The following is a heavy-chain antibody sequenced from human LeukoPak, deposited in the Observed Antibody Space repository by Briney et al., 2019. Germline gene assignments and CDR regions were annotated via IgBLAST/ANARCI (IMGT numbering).Heavy chain of an antibody. V-gene: IGHV4-59*08. D-gene: IGHD3-10*01. Sequence: SETLSLTCTVSGGSISSYYWSWIRQPPGKGLEWIGYIYYSGSTNYNPSLKSRVTVSIDASKNQFSLKLTSVTAADTAVYYCARLTSGTHANFDYWGQGTLVTVSS. CDR2: IYYSGST. CDR1: GGSISSYY. J-gene: IGHJ4*02. CDR3: ARLTSGTHANFDY.